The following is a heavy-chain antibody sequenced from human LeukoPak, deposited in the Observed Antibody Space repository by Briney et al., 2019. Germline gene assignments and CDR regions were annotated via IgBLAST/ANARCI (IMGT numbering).Heavy chain of an antibody. CDR2: ITPSSSYV. CDR3: ARAAWELPPYYYYYMDV. Sequence: PGGSLRLSCTASGFTFNNYGMNWVRLAPGKGLEWVSSITPSSSYVYYADSVKGRFTISRDNAKNSLYLQMDSLRAEDTAVYYCARAAWELPPYYYYYMDVWGKGTTVTISS. D-gene: IGHD1-26*01. J-gene: IGHJ6*03. CDR1: GFTFNNYG. V-gene: IGHV3-21*01.